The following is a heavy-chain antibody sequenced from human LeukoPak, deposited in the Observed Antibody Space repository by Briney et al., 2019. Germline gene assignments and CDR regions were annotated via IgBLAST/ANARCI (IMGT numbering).Heavy chain of an antibody. CDR2: INHSGST. CDR3: ARGPKRPIFGVVTPAPTDY. J-gene: IGHJ4*02. CDR1: GGSFSGYY. D-gene: IGHD3-3*01. V-gene: IGHV4-34*01. Sequence: SETLSLTCAVYGGSFSGYYWSWTRQPPGKGLEWIGEINHSGSTNYNPSLKSRVTISVDTSKNQFSLKLSSVTAADTAVYYCARGPKRPIFGVVTPAPTDYWGQGTLVSVSS.